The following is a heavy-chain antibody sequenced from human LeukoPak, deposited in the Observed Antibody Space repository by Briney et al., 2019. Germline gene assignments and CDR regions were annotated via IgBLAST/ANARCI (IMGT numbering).Heavy chain of an antibody. CDR2: ISAYNGYT. CDR3: ARDSPEDFYDSSGSYDFDI. CDR1: GYTFTNYG. Sequence: ASVKVSCKASGYTFTNYGFSWVRQAPGQGLEWMGWISAYNGYTDYAQKFQFRVTMTTDTSTSTAYMELRSLRSDDTAVYYCARDSPEDFYDSSGSYDFDIWGQGTMVTVSS. J-gene: IGHJ3*02. V-gene: IGHV1-18*01. D-gene: IGHD3-22*01.